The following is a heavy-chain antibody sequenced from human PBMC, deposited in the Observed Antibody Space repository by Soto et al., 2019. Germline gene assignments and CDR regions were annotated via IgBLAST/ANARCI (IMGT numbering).Heavy chain of an antibody. D-gene: IGHD7-27*01. V-gene: IGHV3-7*01. CDR1: GFTFSSYW. Sequence: GESLKISCAASGFTFSSYWMSWVRQAPGKGLEWVANIKQDGSEKYYVDSVKGRFTISRDNAKNSLYLQMNSLRAEDTAVYYCAKTHRRDSNWDYYYYYGMDVWGQGTTVTVSS. CDR3: AKTHRRDSNWDYYYYYGMDV. CDR2: IKQDGSEK. J-gene: IGHJ6*02.